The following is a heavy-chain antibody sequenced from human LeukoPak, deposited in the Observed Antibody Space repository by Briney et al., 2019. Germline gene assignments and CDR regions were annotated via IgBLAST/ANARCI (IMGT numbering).Heavy chain of an antibody. Sequence: PSETLSLTCTVSGGSISSGGYYWSWIRRPPGKGLEWIEYIYHSGSTYYNPSLKSRVTISVDRSKNQFSLKLSSVTAAATAVYYCARDRHGSGTYNYYGMDVWGQGTTVTVSS. CDR2: IYHSGST. J-gene: IGHJ6*02. V-gene: IGHV4-30-2*01. CDR3: ARDRHGSGTYNYYGMDV. D-gene: IGHD3-10*01. CDR1: GGSISSGGYY.